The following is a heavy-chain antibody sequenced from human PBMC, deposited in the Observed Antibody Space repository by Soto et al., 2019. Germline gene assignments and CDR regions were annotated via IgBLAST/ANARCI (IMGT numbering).Heavy chain of an antibody. CDR2: ISYDGSNK. D-gene: IGHD3-9*01. Sequence: WGSLRLSCAASGFTFSSYGMHWVRQAPGKGLEWVAVISYDGSNKYYADSVKGRFTISRDNSKNTLYLQMNSLRAEDTAVYYCAKDRIRYFDWLLYMDYWGQGTLVTVSS. CDR1: GFTFSSYG. CDR3: AKDRIRYFDWLLYMDY. V-gene: IGHV3-30*18. J-gene: IGHJ4*02.